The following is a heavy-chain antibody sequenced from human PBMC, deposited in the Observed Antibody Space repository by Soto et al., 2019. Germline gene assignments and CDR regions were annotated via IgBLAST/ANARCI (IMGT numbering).Heavy chain of an antibody. D-gene: IGHD5-12*01. V-gene: IGHV4-39*01. J-gene: IGHJ4*02. CDR1: GGSISSSSYY. Sequence: PSETLSLTCTVSGGSISSSSYYWGWIRQPLGKGLEWIGSIYYSGSTYYNPSLKSRVTISVDTSKNQFSLKLSSVTAADTAVYYCARLEGGGYRVFDYWGQGTLVTVSS. CDR2: IYYSGST. CDR3: ARLEGGGYRVFDY.